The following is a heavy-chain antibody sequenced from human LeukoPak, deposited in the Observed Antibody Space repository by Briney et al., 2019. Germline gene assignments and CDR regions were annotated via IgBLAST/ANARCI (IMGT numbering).Heavy chain of an antibody. V-gene: IGHV3-33*03. CDR2: IWFDGTNE. J-gene: IGHJ4*02. CDR1: GFSFSNYG. D-gene: IGHD3-16*01. CDR3: AKETRVWGGIWNFDC. Sequence: PGRSLRLSCLASGFSFSNYGIDWVRQAPGKGLEWVAVIWFDGTNEDYAGSVKGRFPISRDTSKNTLYLQMNSLRAEDTAVEYCAKETRVWGGIWNFDCWGQGTLVTVSS.